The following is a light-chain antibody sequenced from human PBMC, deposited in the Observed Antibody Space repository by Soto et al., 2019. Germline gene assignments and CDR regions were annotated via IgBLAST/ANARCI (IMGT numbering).Light chain of an antibody. CDR2: AAS. CDR1: QSISNY. J-gene: IGKJ1*01. V-gene: IGKV1-39*01. Sequence: DIQMTQSPASLSSSVGDRVTITCRASQSISNYLNWYQQKPGKAPKLLMYAASSLLSGVPSRFGGSGSGTDFTLTISSLQPEDFATYYCQQSYSTPRTFGQGTKVEIK. CDR3: QQSYSTPRT.